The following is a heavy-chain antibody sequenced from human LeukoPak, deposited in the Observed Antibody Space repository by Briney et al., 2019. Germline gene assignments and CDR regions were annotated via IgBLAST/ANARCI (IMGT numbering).Heavy chain of an antibody. V-gene: IGHV3-23*01. J-gene: IGHJ4*02. Sequence: GGSLRLSCAASGFTFSSYAMSWVRQAPGKGLEWVSAISGGGGSTYYADSVKGRFTISRDNSKNTLYLQMNSLRAEDTAVYYCAKDFLIVRSDSSGLGFQYWAQGPLVRVPS. CDR1: GFTFSSYA. CDR3: AKDFLIVRSDSSGLGFQY. D-gene: IGHD3-22*01. CDR2: ISGGGGST.